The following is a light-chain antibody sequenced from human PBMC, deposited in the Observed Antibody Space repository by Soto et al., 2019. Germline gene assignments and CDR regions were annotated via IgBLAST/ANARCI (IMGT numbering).Light chain of an antibody. J-gene: IGKJ1*01. CDR2: GTS. V-gene: IGKV3-20*01. Sequence: EIVLTQSPGTLSLSPGERATLSCRASQNVGSRYLAWYQQKPGQAPRLLIYGTSNRATGIPDRFSGSGSGTDFSLTISSLEPGDLAVYYCQQYGSSPLWTFGQGTKVDIK. CDR1: QNVGSRY. CDR3: QQYGSSPLWT.